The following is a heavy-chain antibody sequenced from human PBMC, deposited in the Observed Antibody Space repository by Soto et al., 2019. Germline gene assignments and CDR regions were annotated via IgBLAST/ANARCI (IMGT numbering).Heavy chain of an antibody. CDR1: GGSISSYY. CDR3: ARGITYYYYLWGSYRYTAAYFDY. V-gene: IGHV4-59*01. Sequence: SETLSLTCTVSGGSISSYYWSWIRQPPGKGLEWIGYIYYSGSTNYNPSFKSRVTISVDTSKNQFSLKLSSVTAADTAVYYCARGITYYYYLWGSYRYTAAYFDYW. J-gene: IGHJ4*01. CDR2: IYYSGST. D-gene: IGHD3-16*02.